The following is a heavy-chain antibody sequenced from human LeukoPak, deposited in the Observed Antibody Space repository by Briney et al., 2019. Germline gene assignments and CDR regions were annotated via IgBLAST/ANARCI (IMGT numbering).Heavy chain of an antibody. CDR2: IYTSGNT. V-gene: IGHV4-4*07. D-gene: IGHD3-16*01. J-gene: IGHJ4*02. CDR3: ARVGDYALKD. Sequence: SETLSLTCTVSGGSISSYHWSWIRQPAGKGLEWIGHIYTSGNTDYIPSLKSRVTMSVDTSKNQFSLKLNSVTAADTAVYYCARVGDYALKDWGQGTLVTVSS. CDR1: GGSISSYH.